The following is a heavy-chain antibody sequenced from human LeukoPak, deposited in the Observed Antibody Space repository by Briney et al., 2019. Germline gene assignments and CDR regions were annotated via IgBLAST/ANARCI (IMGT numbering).Heavy chain of an antibody. Sequence: PSETLSLTCAVYGGSFSGYYWSWIRQPPGKGLEWIGEINHSGSTNYNPSLKSRVTISVVTSKNQFSLKLSSVTAADTAVYYCARGYSSSWYFKAYFWFDPWGQGTLVTVSS. V-gene: IGHV4-34*01. CDR3: ARGYSSSWYFKAYFWFDP. D-gene: IGHD6-13*01. J-gene: IGHJ5*02. CDR1: GGSFSGYY. CDR2: INHSGST.